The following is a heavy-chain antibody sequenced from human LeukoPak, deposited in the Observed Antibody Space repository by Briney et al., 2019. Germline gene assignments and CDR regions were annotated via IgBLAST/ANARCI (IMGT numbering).Heavy chain of an antibody. D-gene: IGHD6-13*01. Sequence: PSETLSLTCTVSGDSISSYYWSWIRQPPGKGLEWIGYIYFSGSTNYNPSLKSRVAISVDTSKNQFSLKLSSVTAADTAVYYCARLKSLGDSSSNYYYMDVWGKGTTVTVSS. CDR1: GDSISSYY. CDR2: IYFSGST. V-gene: IGHV4-59*01. CDR3: ARLKSLGDSSSNYYYMDV. J-gene: IGHJ6*03.